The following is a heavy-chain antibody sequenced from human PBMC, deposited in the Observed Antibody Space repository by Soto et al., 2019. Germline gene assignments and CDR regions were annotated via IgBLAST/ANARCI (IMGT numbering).Heavy chain of an antibody. CDR3: ARDARDEYIGNIGY. J-gene: IGHJ4*02. V-gene: IGHV4-59*12. D-gene: IGHD1-1*01. Sequence: SETLSLTCTISGGSPSYYYWTWIRQPPGKGLEWIGNIDDSGRTNYNPSLKSRVTISVDTSSNQFSLKVSSVTAADTAVYYCARDARDEYIGNIGYWGQGTPVTVS. CDR1: GGSPSYYY. CDR2: IDDSGRT.